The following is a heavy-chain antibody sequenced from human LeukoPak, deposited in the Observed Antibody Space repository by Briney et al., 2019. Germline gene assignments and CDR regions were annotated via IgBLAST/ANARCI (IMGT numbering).Heavy chain of an antibody. CDR3: AKSSYYDSSGYYREYYFDY. J-gene: IGHJ4*02. V-gene: IGHV3-23*01. Sequence: PGGSLRLSCAASGFTFSSYAMSWVRQAPGKGLEWVSAISGGGGSTHYADSVKGRFTISRDNSKNTLYLQMSILRAGDTAVYYCAKSSYYDSSGYYREYYFDYWGQGTLVTVSS. CDR1: GFTFSSYA. CDR2: ISGGGGST. D-gene: IGHD3-22*01.